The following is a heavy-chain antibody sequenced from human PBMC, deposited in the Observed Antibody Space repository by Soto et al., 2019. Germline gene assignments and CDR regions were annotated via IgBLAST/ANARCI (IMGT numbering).Heavy chain of an antibody. D-gene: IGHD6-13*01. CDR3: ATNGYSSSWLYYYYYYGMDV. V-gene: IGHV4-31*03. CDR1: GGSISSGGYY. Sequence: QVQLQESGPGLVKPSQTLSLTCTVSGGSISSGGYYWSWIRQHPGKGLEWIGYIYYSGSTYYNPSLKSRVTISVDTSKNQFSLKLSSVTAADTAVYYCATNGYSSSWLYYYYYYGMDVWGQGTTVTVSS. CDR2: IYYSGST. J-gene: IGHJ6*02.